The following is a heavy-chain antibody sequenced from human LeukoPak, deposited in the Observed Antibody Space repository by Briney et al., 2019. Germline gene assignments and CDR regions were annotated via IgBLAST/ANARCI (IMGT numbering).Heavy chain of an antibody. J-gene: IGHJ6*02. Sequence: KASETLSLTCAVSGGSISSGGYSWSWIRQPPGKGLEWIGYIYHSGSTYYNPSLKSQVTISVDRSKNQFSLKLSSVTAADTAVYYCARHSGSWVPAAISTYYYYYGMDVWGQGTTVTVSS. CDR1: GGSISSGGYS. CDR2: IYHSGST. V-gene: IGHV4-30-2*01. D-gene: IGHD2-2*01. CDR3: ARHSGSWVPAAISTYYYYYGMDV.